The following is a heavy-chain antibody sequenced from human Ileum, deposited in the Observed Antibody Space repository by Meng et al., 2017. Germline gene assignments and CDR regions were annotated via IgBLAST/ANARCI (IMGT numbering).Heavy chain of an antibody. Sequence: PVLVRPSKTPSLTCILSGVSIGSNVNYWSWIRQHPGKGLEWLGYMYYSGSTYYNPSINTPITISLDTSKNQFSLRLDSVTAADTAVYFCARNDLAFWYFDLWGRGTLVTVSS. D-gene: IGHD3-3*01. J-gene: IGHJ2*01. CDR3: ARNDLAFWYFDL. CDR1: GVSIGSNVNY. V-gene: IGHV4-31*01. CDR2: MYYSGST.